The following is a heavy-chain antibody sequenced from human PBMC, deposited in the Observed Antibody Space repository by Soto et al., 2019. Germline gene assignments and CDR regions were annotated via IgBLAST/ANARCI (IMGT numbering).Heavy chain of an antibody. V-gene: IGHV3-21*01. J-gene: IGHJ4*02. D-gene: IGHD5-12*01. CDR1: GFTFSSYS. CDR2: ISSSSSYI. Sequence: GGSLRLSCAASGFTFSSYSMNWVRQAPGKGLEWVSSISSSSSYIYYADSVKGRFTISRDNAKNSLYLQMNSLRAEDTAVYYCARGGEIKVATMGPPHPLYYFDYWGQGTLVTVSS. CDR3: ARGGEIKVATMGPPHPLYYFDY.